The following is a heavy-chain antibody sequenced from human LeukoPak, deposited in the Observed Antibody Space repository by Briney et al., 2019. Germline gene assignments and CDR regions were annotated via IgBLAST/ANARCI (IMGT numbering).Heavy chain of an antibody. J-gene: IGHJ4*02. CDR2: IKQDGSEK. CDR3: AREAITSYDFVPVEW. V-gene: IGHV3-7*01. Sequence: GGSLRLSCAASGFTFSSYWMSWVRQAPGKGLEWVANIKQDGSEKNYVDSVKGRFTISRDNAKNSLYLQMNSLRAEDTAVYYCAREAITSYDFVPVEWWGQGTLVTVSS. D-gene: IGHD3-3*01. CDR1: GFTFSSYW.